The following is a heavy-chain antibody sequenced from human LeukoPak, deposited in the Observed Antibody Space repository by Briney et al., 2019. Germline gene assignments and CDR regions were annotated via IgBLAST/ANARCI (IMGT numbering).Heavy chain of an antibody. D-gene: IGHD4-23*01. Sequence: PGGSLRLSCAASGFTFSDYHMSWVRQAPGKGLEWVSATSASGGSTYYADSVKGRFTISRDNSKNTLYLQMNSLRAEDTAVYYCAKRSAYGGNWNYFDYWGQGTLVTVSS. CDR3: AKRSAYGGNWNYFDY. CDR2: TSASGGST. J-gene: IGHJ4*02. V-gene: IGHV3-23*01. CDR1: GFTFSDYH.